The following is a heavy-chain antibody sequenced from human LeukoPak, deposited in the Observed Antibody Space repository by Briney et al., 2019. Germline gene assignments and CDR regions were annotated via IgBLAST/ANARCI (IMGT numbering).Heavy chain of an antibody. CDR2: ISYSGST. CDR3: AREGTAGTNINWFDP. J-gene: IGHJ5*02. Sequence: SETMSLTCTVSGGSISSYYWSWIRQPPGKGPEWIGYISYSGSTNFNPTLKSPVTISVDTSKNQFSLKLSSVTAADTAVYYCAREGTAGTNINWFDPWGEGTRVPFSS. CDR1: GGSISSYY. D-gene: IGHD1-1*01. V-gene: IGHV4-59*01.